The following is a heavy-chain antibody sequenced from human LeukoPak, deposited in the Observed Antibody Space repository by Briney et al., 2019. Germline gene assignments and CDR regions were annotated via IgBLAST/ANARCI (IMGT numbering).Heavy chain of an antibody. J-gene: IGHJ4*02. CDR1: GFTVSSNY. CDR3: ARDRSTMVRGAPPSDY. CDR2: IYSGGST. V-gene: IGHV3-53*01. D-gene: IGHD3-10*01. Sequence: GGSLRLSCAASGFTVSSNYMSWVRQAPGKGLEWVSVIYSGGSTYYADSVKGRFTISRDNSKNTLYLQMNSLRAEDTAVYYCARDRSTMVRGAPPSDYWGQGTLVTVSS.